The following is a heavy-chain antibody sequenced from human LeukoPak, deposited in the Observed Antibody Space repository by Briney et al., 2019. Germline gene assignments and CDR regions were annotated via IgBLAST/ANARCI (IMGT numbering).Heavy chain of an antibody. Sequence: PGGSLRLSCAASGFTFSSYAMHWVRQAPGKGLEWVAVMSYDGSNKYYADSVKGRFTISRDNSKNTLYLQMNSLRAEDTAVYYCARDTTVVTAFDIWGQGTMVTVSS. V-gene: IGHV3-30-3*01. J-gene: IGHJ3*02. D-gene: IGHD4-23*01. CDR1: GFTFSSYA. CDR2: MSYDGSNK. CDR3: ARDTTVVTAFDI.